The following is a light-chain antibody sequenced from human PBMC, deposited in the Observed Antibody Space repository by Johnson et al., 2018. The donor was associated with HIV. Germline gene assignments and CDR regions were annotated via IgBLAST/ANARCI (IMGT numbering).Light chain of an antibody. V-gene: IGLV1-51*01. Sequence: QSVLTQPPSVSAAPGQKVTISCSGSSSNIGNNYVSWYQQLPGTAPKLLIYDNNKRPSGIPDRFSGSKSGTSATLGITGLQTGAEANYYCGIWHSSLSAGGVFGTGTKVTVL. J-gene: IGLJ1*01. CDR1: SSNIGNNY. CDR3: GIWHSSLSAGGV. CDR2: DNN.